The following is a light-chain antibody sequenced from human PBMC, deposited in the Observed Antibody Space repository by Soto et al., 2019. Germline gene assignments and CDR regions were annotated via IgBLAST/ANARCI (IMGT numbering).Light chain of an antibody. Sequence: NFMLTQPHSVSESPGKTVTISCTRSSGSIASNYVQWFQQRPGSAPTTVIYEDNQRPSGVPDRFSGSIDSSSNSASLTISGLKTEDEADYYCQSYDSSSRVFGGGTQLNVL. J-gene: IGLJ7*01. CDR2: EDN. V-gene: IGLV6-57*04. CDR1: SGSIASNY. CDR3: QSYDSSSRV.